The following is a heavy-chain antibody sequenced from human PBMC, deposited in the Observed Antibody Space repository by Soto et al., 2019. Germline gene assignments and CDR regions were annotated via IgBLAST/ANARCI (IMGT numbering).Heavy chain of an antibody. CDR2: IYHSGFP. CDR3: ARSRTTVVTLDY. D-gene: IGHD4-17*01. Sequence: SETLSLTCTVSGGSISSGTYSWTWIRRPPGKGLEWIGYIYHSGFPFYNPSLKSRVTISVDTSKNQFSLKLSSVTAADTAVYYCARSRTTVVTLDYWGQGTLVTVSS. V-gene: IGHV4-30-2*01. CDR1: GGSISSGTYS. J-gene: IGHJ4*02.